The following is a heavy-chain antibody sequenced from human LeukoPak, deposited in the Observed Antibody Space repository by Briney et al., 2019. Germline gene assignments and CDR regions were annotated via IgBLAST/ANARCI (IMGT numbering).Heavy chain of an antibody. CDR2: SYPGDSDT. CDR3: ARGGTTEYDY. CDR1: GYSSPTYW. D-gene: IGHD1-1*01. J-gene: IGHJ4*02. V-gene: IGHV5-51*01. Sequence: GESLKISCKGSGYSSPTYWIGWVRQMPGGGLEWMGISYPGDSDTRYSPSFQGQVTFSADRSISTAYLQWSSLKASDTAIYYCARGGTTEYDYWGQGTLVTVSS.